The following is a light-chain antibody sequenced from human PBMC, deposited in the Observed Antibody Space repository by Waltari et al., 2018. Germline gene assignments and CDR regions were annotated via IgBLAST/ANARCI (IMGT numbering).Light chain of an antibody. Sequence: QSALTQPASVSGSPGQSITISCPGTSSDVGYYNIVSGYQQHPGTAPKLIISAGDKRPLGIACRFSGSKSGNTAALTISGLQPEDEAEYYCGSYAGVNTFLFGGGTKVTVL. CDR2: AGD. CDR1: SSDVGYYNI. CDR3: GSYAGVNTFL. V-gene: IGLV2-23*03. J-gene: IGLJ2*01.